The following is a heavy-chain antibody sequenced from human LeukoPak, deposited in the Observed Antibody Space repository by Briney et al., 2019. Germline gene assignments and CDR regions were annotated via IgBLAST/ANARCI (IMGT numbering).Heavy chain of an antibody. CDR1: GFTFSSYA. CDR3: AKVRGVYCSSPACYYYDS. Sequence: PGGSLRLSCGASGFTFSSYAMSWVRQSPGRGLEWVAGVSPSGGRTLYADSVEGRFTISRDNSNDIVYLQLSSLRAEDSALYYCAKVRGVYCSSPACYYYDSWGQGTPVNVSS. V-gene: IGHV3-23*01. J-gene: IGHJ4*02. D-gene: IGHD2-2*01. CDR2: VSPSGGRT.